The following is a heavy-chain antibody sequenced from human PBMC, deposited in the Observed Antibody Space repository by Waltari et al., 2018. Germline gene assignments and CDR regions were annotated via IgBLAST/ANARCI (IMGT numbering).Heavy chain of an antibody. D-gene: IGHD2-8*02. V-gene: IGHV3-53*02. J-gene: IGHJ6*03. CDR2: ITPNDDT. Sequence: EVQLVETGGALIQTGGSLRLSCAASGFTVSPNYMGWVRLAPGQGPEWVSSITPNDDTFYSDSVRGRFNILRDTSKNTLHLQMSFLRAEDTAVYYCVTLKPPGHYFYMDVWGKGTTVNVSS. CDR3: VTLKPPGHYFYMDV. CDR1: GFTVSPNY.